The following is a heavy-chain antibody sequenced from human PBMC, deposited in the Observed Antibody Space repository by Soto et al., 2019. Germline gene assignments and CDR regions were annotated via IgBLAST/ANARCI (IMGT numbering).Heavy chain of an antibody. D-gene: IGHD2-2*01. V-gene: IGHV1-18*01. J-gene: IGHJ5*02. CDR1: GYTFYSYG. CDR3: ERDPAATPGWFDP. Sequence: QVQLVQSGAEVKKPGASVKVSCKTSGYTFYSYGISWLRQAPGQGLEWVGWVSGSSGNTNYARKFQGRVTMTKDTSTGTAYMELTSLSSDDAAVYYCERDPAATPGWFDPWGQGTLVTVSS. CDR2: VSGSSGNT.